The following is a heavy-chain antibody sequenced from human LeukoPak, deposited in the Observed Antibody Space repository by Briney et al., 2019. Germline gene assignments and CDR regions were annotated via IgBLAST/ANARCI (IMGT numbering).Heavy chain of an antibody. J-gene: IGHJ4*02. Sequence: GESLQISCQGSGYSFTSYWIGWVRQMPGKGLEWMGIIYPGDSDTRYSPSFQGQVTISADKSISTAYLQWSSLKASDTAMYYCARLRAQLLRAPFDYWGQGTLVTVSS. V-gene: IGHV5-51*01. CDR2: IYPGDSDT. CDR1: GYSFTSYW. CDR3: ARLRAQLLRAPFDY. D-gene: IGHD4-23*01.